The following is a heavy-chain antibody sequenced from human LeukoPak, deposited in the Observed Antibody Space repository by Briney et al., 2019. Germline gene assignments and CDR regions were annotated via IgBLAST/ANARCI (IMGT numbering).Heavy chain of an antibody. V-gene: IGHV3-66*01. D-gene: IGHD4-23*01. Sequence: PGGSLRLSCAASGFTVSSNYMSWVRQAPGKGLEWVSVIYSGGSTYYADSVKGRFTISRDNSKNTLYLQMNSLRAEDTAVYYCAVDYGGNPGPTQHWGQGTLVTVSS. J-gene: IGHJ1*01. CDR1: GFTVSSNY. CDR3: AVDYGGNPGPTQH. CDR2: IYSGGST.